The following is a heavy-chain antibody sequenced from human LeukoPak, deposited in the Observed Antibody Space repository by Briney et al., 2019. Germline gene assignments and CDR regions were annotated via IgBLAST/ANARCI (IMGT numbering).Heavy chain of an antibody. J-gene: IGHJ4*02. CDR3: AKRNYYLDY. V-gene: IGHV3-23*01. CDR1: GFTFSSYA. CDR2: IGTSGGDT. Sequence: GGSLRLSCAVSGFTFSSYAMSWVRQAPGRGLEGVSTIGTSGGDTYYTDSVKGRFTISRDNSKNTLYLQMNSLTAEDTAVYYCAKRNYYLDYWGQGTLVTVSS.